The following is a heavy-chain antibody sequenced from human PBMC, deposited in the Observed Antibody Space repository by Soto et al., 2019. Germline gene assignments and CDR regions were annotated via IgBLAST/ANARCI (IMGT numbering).Heavy chain of an antibody. CDR2: ISAYNGNT. J-gene: IGHJ3*02. V-gene: IGHV1-18*01. Sequence: ASVKVSCKASGYTFTIYGISWVLQAPGQGLEWMGWISAYNGNTNYAQKLQGRVTMTTDTSTSTAYMELRSLRSDDTAVYYCAIDQVSSTVPNAFDIRAQETSVLVSS. CDR1: GYTFTIYG. CDR3: AIDQVSSTVPNAFDI. D-gene: IGHD6-13*01.